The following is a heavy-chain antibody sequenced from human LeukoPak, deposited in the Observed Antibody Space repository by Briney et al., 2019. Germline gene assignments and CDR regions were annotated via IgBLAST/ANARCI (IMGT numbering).Heavy chain of an antibody. V-gene: IGHV4-34*01. CDR1: SGASGGYY. J-gene: IGHJ4*02. CDR2: INHSGRT. Sequence: PSETLSLTCAVYSGASGGYYWTWIRQPPGKGLEWIGEINHSGRTNYNPSLKSRVTISADTSKNHFSLKLSSVTAADTAVYYCASPATGYKDGFDYWGQGTLVGVSS. D-gene: IGHD6-13*01. CDR3: ASPATGYKDGFDY.